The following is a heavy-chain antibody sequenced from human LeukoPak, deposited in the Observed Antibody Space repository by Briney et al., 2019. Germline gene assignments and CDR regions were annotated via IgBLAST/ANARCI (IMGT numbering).Heavy chain of an antibody. Sequence: ASVKVSCKASGYTFTGYYMHWVRQAPGQGLEWMGWINPNSGGTNYAQKFQGRVTMTRDTSISTAYMELSRLRSDDTAVYYCARGDCSGGGCFLPEYFQHWGQGTLVIVSS. CDR3: ARGDCSGGGCFLPEYFQH. CDR1: GYTFTGYY. CDR2: INPNSGGT. D-gene: IGHD2-15*01. V-gene: IGHV1-2*02. J-gene: IGHJ1*01.